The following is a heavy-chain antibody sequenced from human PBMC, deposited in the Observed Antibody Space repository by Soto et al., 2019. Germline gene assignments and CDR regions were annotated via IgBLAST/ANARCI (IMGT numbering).Heavy chain of an antibody. CDR1: DFDFSSYG. Sequence: GGSLRLSCAASDFDFSSYGIHWVRQAPGKGLEWVAASSYDGRETFYADSAKGRFTVPKEMSKNTAFLQMNALRHEDTAVYFCARDSGWPILNFDNWGQGTPVTVSS. D-gene: IGHD3-10*01. CDR3: ARDSGWPILNFDN. V-gene: IGHV3-30*03. J-gene: IGHJ4*02. CDR2: SSYDGRET.